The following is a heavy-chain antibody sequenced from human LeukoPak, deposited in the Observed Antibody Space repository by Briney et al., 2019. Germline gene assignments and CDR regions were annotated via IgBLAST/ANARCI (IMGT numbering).Heavy chain of an antibody. V-gene: IGHV4-30-4*08. D-gene: IGHD3-10*01. J-gene: IGHJ4*02. CDR3: ARDYRDGSGSYYTTGFDY. Sequence: SETLSLTCAVYGGSFSGYYWSWIRQPPGKGLEWIGYIYYSGSTYYNPFLKSRVTISVDTSKNQFSLKLSSVTAADTAVYYCARDYRDGSGSYYTTGFDYWGQGTLVTVSS. CDR2: IYYSGST. CDR1: GGSFSGYY.